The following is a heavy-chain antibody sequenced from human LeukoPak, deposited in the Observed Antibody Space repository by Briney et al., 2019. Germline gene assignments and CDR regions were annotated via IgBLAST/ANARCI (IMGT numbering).Heavy chain of an antibody. J-gene: IGHJ4*02. CDR2: ISGSSGRS. CDR1: GFTFIDYF. D-gene: IGHD6-19*01. Sequence: GGSLRLCCAAAGFTFIDYFMSWVRQAPGKGLEWVSSISGSSGRSDYADSVKGRFTISRDNSQNTLSLQMNSLRPEDTAVYFCARLACSDISRYFDPWGWGTLAPVSS. V-gene: IGHV3-23*01. CDR3: ARLACSDISRYFDP.